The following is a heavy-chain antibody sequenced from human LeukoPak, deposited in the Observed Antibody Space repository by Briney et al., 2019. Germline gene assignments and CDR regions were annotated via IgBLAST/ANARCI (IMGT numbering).Heavy chain of an antibody. D-gene: IGHD3-22*01. V-gene: IGHV7-4-1*02. CDR2: INTNTGNP. CDR1: GYTFSSYA. CDR3: GRDHYDSSGYYFSDY. Sequence: ASVKVSCKASGYTFSSYAMHWVRQAPGQGLEWMGWINTNTGNPTYAQGFTGRFVFSLDASVSTAYLQISSLKAEDTAVYYCGRDHYDSSGYYFSDYWGQGTLVTVSS. J-gene: IGHJ4*02.